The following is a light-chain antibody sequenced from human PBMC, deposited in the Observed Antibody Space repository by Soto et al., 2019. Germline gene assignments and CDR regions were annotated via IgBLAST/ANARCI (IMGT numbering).Light chain of an antibody. Sequence: DIQVTQSPSSLSAYPGDRITITCRASQDIRKFLAWYQQKPGKVPHLLIYAASTLRPGVPSRFSGNASGTDFTLTIASLQPEDVATYYCQKYDRAPAAFGQGTKVDIK. CDR1: QDIRKF. CDR3: QKYDRAPAA. CDR2: AAS. J-gene: IGKJ1*01. V-gene: IGKV1-27*01.